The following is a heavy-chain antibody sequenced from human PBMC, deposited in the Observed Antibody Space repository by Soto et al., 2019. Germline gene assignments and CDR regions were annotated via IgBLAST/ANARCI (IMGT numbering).Heavy chain of an antibody. D-gene: IGHD3-22*01. CDR3: TREAGESSGYYYFDY. CDR1: GFTFGDYA. V-gene: IGHV3-49*04. J-gene: IGHJ4*02. Sequence: GGSLRLSCTASGFTFGDYAMSWVRQAPGKGLEWVGFIRSKAYGGITEYAASVKGRFTISRDDSKSIAYLQMNSLETEDTAVYYCTREAGESSGYYYFDYWGQGTLVTVSS. CDR2: IRSKAYGGIT.